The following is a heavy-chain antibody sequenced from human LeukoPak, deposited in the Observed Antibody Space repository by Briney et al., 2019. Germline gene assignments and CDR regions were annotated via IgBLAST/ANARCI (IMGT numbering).Heavy chain of an antibody. V-gene: IGHV4-34*01. CDR1: GGSFSGYY. CDR3: ARGLLWRLA. D-gene: IGHD3-3*01. J-gene: IGHJ5*02. CDR2: INHSGST. Sequence: SETLSLTCAVYGGSFSGYYWSWIRQPPGKGLEWIGEINHSGSTNYNPSLKSRVTISVDTSKNQFSLKLSSVTAADTAVYYCARGLLWRLAWGQGTLVTVSS.